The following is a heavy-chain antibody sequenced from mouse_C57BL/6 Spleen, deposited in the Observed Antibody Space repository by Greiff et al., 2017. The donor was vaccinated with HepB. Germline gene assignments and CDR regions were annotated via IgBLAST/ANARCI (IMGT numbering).Heavy chain of an antibody. CDR2: IWSGGST. Sequence: QVQLQQSGPGLVQPSQSLSITCTVSGFSLTSYGVHWVRQSPGKGLEWLGVIWSGGSTDYNAAFISRLSISKDNSKSQVFFKMNSLQADDTAIYYCARWKDGSYYFDYWGQGTTLTVSS. J-gene: IGHJ2*01. CDR3: ARWKDGSYYFDY. CDR1: GFSLTSYG. D-gene: IGHD1-1*01. V-gene: IGHV2-2*01.